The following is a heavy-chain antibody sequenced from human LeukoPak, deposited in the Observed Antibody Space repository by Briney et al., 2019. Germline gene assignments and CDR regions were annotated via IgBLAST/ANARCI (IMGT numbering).Heavy chain of an antibody. V-gene: IGHV4-61*02. CDR2: IYTSGST. CDR1: GGSISSGSYY. Sequence: SETLSLTCTVSGGSISSGSYYWSWIRQPAGKGLEWIGRIYTSGSTNYNPSLKSRVTISVDTSKNQFSLKLSSVTAADTAVYYCARDRGAGTNRYWNAYFDYWGQGTLVTVSP. J-gene: IGHJ4*02. CDR3: ARDRGAGTNRYWNAYFDY. D-gene: IGHD1-1*01.